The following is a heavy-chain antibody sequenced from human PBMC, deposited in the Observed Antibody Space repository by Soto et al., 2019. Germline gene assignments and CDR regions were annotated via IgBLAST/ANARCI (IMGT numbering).Heavy chain of an antibody. D-gene: IGHD5-12*01. CDR3: ARGQEGVVATH. V-gene: IGHV4-34*01. CDR2: VKDGGHT. Sequence: QVQLQQWGAGLLKLSETLSLNCAVPGGSLSGYYWGWIRQPPGKGLEWIGEVKDGGHTNYSPSLRGRVTISSDTSNNQFSLRLNSVTAADTGVYYCARGQEGVVATHWDQGSLVTVSS. CDR1: GGSLSGYY. J-gene: IGHJ4*02.